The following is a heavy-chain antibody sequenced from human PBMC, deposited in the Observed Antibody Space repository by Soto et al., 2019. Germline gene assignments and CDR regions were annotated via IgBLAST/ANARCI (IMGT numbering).Heavy chain of an antibody. Sequence: QLLQSGGGLVQPGGSLTLSCAASGFTFGTTDMSWVRQAPGAGLEWVSTIDGSGGITYYADSVKGRFTISRDNSRNTVSLQMNSLRGDDTALYYCVKNSGWFNTWGQGALVTVSS. CDR2: IDGSGGIT. J-gene: IGHJ5*02. CDR1: GFTFGTTD. V-gene: IGHV3-23*01. CDR3: VKNSGWFNT. D-gene: IGHD3-10*01.